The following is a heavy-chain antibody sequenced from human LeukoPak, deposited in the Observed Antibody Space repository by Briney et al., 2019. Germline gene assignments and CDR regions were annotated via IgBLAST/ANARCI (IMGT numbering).Heavy chain of an antibody. V-gene: IGHV4-39*01. D-gene: IGHD2-15*01. CDR1: GGSISSSIYY. CDR2: IYYSGST. Sequence: SETLSLTCTVSGGSISSSIYYWGWIRQPPGKGLEWIGSIYYSGSTYYNPSLKSRVTISVDTSKNQFSLKLSSVTAADTAVYYCASTYCSGGSCYDTYYFDYWGQGTLVTVSS. J-gene: IGHJ4*02. CDR3: ASTYCSGGSCYDTYYFDY.